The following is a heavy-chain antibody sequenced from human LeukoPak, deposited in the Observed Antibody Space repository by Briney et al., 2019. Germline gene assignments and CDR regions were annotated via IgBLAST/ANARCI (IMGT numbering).Heavy chain of an antibody. D-gene: IGHD3-10*01. CDR2: IYTSGTT. V-gene: IGHV4-4*07. Sequence: PSETLSLTCTVSGDSFSTYYWSWLRQPAGKGLEWIGHIYTSGTTNYNPSLKSRVTMSIDTSKNQFSLKLSSITAADTAVYYCARDAKYYYGSRTYFFFEYWGQGTLLTVSS. CDR3: ARDAKYYYGSRTYFFFEY. J-gene: IGHJ4*02. CDR1: GDSFSTYY.